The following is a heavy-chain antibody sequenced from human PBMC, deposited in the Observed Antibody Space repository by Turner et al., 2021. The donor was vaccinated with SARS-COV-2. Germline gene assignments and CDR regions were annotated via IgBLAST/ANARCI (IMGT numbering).Heavy chain of an antibody. Sequence: EVQLLESGGGLVQPGGSLRLSCTASGFIFNNYAMSWVRREPGERGEWVVANSSSSGNTYYYADAENRLTITRENNENKQFHQINSRVAAEETVDYYSEGYYYSRGYADAFDIWGQGTAVIVSS. D-gene: IGHD3-22*01. CDR2: NSSSSGNT. CDR1: GFIFNNYA. V-gene: IGHV3-23*01. CDR3: SEGYYYSRGYADAFDI. J-gene: IGHJ3*02.